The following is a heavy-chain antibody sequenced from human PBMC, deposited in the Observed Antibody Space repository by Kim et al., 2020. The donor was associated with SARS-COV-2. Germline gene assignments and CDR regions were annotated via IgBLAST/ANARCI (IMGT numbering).Heavy chain of an antibody. V-gene: IGHV3-48*02. CDR3: TRGFFGIDY. CDR1: GFSFSTFS. J-gene: IGHJ4*02. Sequence: GGSLRLSCVASGFSFSTFSMNWVRQSPGGGLEWISYISPTSNIVYYRDSVKGRFAVSRDNAKNFLFLYMDRLSDEDTAVYYCTRGFFGIDYWGQGTPVSVSS. CDR2: ISPTSNIV. D-gene: IGHD3-3*01.